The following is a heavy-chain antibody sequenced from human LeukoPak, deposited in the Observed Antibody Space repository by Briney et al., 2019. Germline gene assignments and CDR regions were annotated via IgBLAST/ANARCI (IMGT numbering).Heavy chain of an antibody. CDR2: IYYSGST. J-gene: IGHJ3*02. V-gene: IGHV4-39*02. CDR1: GGSISSSSYY. Sequence: SETLSLACTVSGGSISSSSYYWGWIRQPPGKGLEWIGSIYYSGSTYYNPSLKSRVTISVDTSKNQFSLKLSSVTAADTAVYYCARDPQRLVVSRAAFDIWGQGTMVTVSS. CDR3: ARDPQRLVVSRAAFDI. D-gene: IGHD2-15*01.